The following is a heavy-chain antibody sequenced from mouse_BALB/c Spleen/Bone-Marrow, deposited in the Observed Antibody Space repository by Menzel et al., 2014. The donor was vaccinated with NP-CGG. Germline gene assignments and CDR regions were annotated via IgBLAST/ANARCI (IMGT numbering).Heavy chain of an antibody. CDR1: GFNIKDTY. V-gene: IGHV14-3*02. J-gene: IGHJ4*01. D-gene: IGHD4-1*01. CDR3: ARWEYYAMDY. Sequence: EVQLQQSGAELVKPGASVKLSCTASGFNIKDTYMHRVKQRPEQGLEWIGRIDPANGDTKYDPKFQGKATITADTSSNTAYLQLSSLTSEDTAVYYYARWEYYAMDYWGQGTSVTVSS. CDR2: IDPANGDT.